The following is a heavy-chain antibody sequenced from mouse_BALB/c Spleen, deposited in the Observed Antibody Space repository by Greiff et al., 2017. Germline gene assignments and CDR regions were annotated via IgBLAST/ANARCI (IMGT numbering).Heavy chain of an antibody. CDR3: ARGAGITTADYYAMDY. D-gene: IGHD1-2*01. CDR1: GFTFSSYG. Sequence: VQLKESGGDLVKPGGSLKLSCAASGFTFSSYGMSWVRQTPDKRLEWVATISSGGSYTYYPDSVKGRFTISRDNAKNTLYLQMSSLRSEDTAMYYCARGAGITTADYYAMDYWGQGTSVTVSS. J-gene: IGHJ4*01. CDR2: ISSGGSYT. V-gene: IGHV5-6*01.